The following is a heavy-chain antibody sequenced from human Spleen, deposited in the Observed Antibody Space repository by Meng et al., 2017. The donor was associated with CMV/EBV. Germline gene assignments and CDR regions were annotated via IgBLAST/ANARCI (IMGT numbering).Heavy chain of an antibody. CDR3: ARDFRSGYYPIDY. Sequence: GESLKISCAASGLTFSSYAMSWVRQAPGKGLEWVSVTYSGPRDTYYADSVKGRFTISRDNSKNTLYLQMNSLRAEDTAVYYCARDFRSGYYPIDYWGQGTLVTVSS. CDR2: TYSGPRDT. V-gene: IGHV3-23*03. CDR1: GLTFSSYA. J-gene: IGHJ4*02. D-gene: IGHD3-3*01.